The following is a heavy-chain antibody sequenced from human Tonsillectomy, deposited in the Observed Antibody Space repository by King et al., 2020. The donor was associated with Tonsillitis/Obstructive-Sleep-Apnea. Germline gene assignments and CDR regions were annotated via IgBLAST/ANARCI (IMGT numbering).Heavy chain of an antibody. V-gene: IGHV3-74*01. D-gene: IGHD3-3*01. Sequence: VQLVESGGGLVQPGGSLRLSCAASGFTFSSYWMHWVRQAPGKGLVWVSRINSDGSSTSYADSVKGRFTISRDNAKNTLYLQMNSLRAEDTAVYYCARDTYYDFGSGYYLWGYYYYYGMDVWGQGTTVTVSS. CDR3: ARDTYYDFGSGYYLWGYYYYYGMDV. J-gene: IGHJ6*02. CDR2: INSDGSST. CDR1: GFTFSSYW.